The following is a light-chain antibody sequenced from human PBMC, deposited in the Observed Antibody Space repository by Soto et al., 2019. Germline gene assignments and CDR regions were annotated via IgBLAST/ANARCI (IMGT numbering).Light chain of an antibody. CDR2: ETY. CDR1: SSNIGGNY. Sequence: QYVGTQTPSESGTPGQRVTFSCSGGSSNIGGNYVSWFQQLPGMAPKLLIYETYKRPSGVPDRFSGSKSGTSASLAISGLQSEDEADYYCAAWDDNLNVVVFGGVTKLTVL. CDR3: AAWDDNLNVVV. J-gene: IGLJ3*02. V-gene: IGLV1-44*01.